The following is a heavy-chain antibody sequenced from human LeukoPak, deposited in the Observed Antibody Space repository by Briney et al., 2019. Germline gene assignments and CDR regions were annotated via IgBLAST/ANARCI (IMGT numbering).Heavy chain of an antibody. D-gene: IGHD4-17*01. J-gene: IGHJ3*02. V-gene: IGHV1-69*13. CDR3: ARDSDYGDLNDAFDI. Sequence: SVKVSCKASGYTLTSYYMHWVRQAPGQGLEWMGGIIPIFGTANYAQKFQGRVTITADESTSTAYMELSSLRSEDTAVYYCARDSDYGDLNDAFDIWGQGTMVTVSS. CDR1: GYTLTSYY. CDR2: IIPIFGTA.